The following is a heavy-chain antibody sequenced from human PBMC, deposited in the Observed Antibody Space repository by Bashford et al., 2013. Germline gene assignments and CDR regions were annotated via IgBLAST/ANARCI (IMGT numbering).Heavy chain of an antibody. Sequence: SETLSLTCTVSGASVTTGGYYWTWIRQHPGKGLEWIGYIYYSGSTDYNPSLKSRVTISLDTSKTQFSLKVTSVTAADTAVYYCARGVVAAGFDYWGQGTLVTVSS. J-gene: IGHJ4*02. CDR3: ARGVVAAGFDY. CDR1: GASVTTGGYY. V-gene: IGHV4-31*03. CDR2: IYYSGST. D-gene: IGHD6-13*01.